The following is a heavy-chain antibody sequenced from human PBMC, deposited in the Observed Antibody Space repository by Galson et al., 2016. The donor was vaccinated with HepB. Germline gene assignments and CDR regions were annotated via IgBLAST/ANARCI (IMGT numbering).Heavy chain of an antibody. CDR1: GYTFDSYG. D-gene: IGHD6-19*01. Sequence: SVKVSCKASGYTFDSYGISWVRLAPGLGLEWMGWISVYNGDTKFAQKFHDRVTMTRDTSTDTAYMELTGPTPDDTAVYYCARGGRWLPFDYWGQGSLVTVSS. V-gene: IGHV1-18*04. J-gene: IGHJ4*02. CDR2: ISVYNGDT. CDR3: ARGGRWLPFDY.